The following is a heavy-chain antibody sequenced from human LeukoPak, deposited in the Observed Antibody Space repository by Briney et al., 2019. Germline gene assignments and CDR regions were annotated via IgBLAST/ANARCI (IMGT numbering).Heavy chain of an antibody. D-gene: IGHD6-19*01. CDR3: ARFAVHRRIAVAGQFGLDY. CDR2: INPSGGST. V-gene: IGHV1-46*01. Sequence: ASVKVSCKASGYIFTSYNIYWVRQAPGQGLEWMGIINPSGGSTNYTQKFQGRVTMTRDTSTSTVYMELSSLRSEDTAVYYCARFAVHRRIAVAGQFGLDYWGQGTLVSVSS. CDR1: GYIFTSYN. J-gene: IGHJ4*02.